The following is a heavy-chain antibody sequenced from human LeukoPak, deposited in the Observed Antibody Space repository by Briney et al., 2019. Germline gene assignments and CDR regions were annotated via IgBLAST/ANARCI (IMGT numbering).Heavy chain of an antibody. D-gene: IGHD3-3*01. CDR3: ARAGAFVGDFWSGYHNWFDP. CDR2: INHSGST. J-gene: IGHJ5*02. Sequence: SETLSLTCAVYGGSFSGYYWSWIRQPPGKGLEWIGEINHSGSTNYNPSLKSRVTISVDTSKNQFSLKLSSVTAADTAVYYCARAGAFVGDFWSGYHNWFDPWGQGTLVTVSS. V-gene: IGHV4-34*01. CDR1: GGSFSGYY.